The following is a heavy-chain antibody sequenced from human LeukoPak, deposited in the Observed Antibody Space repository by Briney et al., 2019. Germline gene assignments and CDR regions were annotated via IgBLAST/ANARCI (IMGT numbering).Heavy chain of an antibody. D-gene: IGHD1/OR15-1a*01. J-gene: IGHJ4*02. CDR3: ARVMNRGYYFDY. Sequence: GGSLRLSCAASGFTFSSYAMSWVRQAPGKGLEWVSVIYSGGSTYYADSVKGRFTISRDNSKNTLYLQMNSLRAEDTAVYYCARVMNRGYYFDYWGQGTLVTVSS. CDR1: GFTFSSYA. V-gene: IGHV3-66*01. CDR2: IYSGGST.